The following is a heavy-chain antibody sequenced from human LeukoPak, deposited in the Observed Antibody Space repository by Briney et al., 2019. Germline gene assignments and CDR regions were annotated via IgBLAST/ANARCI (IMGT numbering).Heavy chain of an antibody. Sequence: SVKVSCKASGGTFITYAISWVRQAPGQGLEWMGRIIPILNITNYAQKFQGRVTITADKSTNTAYMELSNLRSEDTAVYYCARERGYSYGDAFDIWGQGTMVTVSS. J-gene: IGHJ3*02. CDR2: IIPILNIT. CDR3: ARERGYSYGDAFDI. CDR1: GGTFITYA. V-gene: IGHV1-69*04. D-gene: IGHD5-18*01.